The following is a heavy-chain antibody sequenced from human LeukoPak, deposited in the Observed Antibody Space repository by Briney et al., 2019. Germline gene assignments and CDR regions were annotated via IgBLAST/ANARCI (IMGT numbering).Heavy chain of an antibody. J-gene: IGHJ4*02. D-gene: IGHD3-3*01. CDR2: ISGTGGSA. Sequence: GGSLRLSCAASGFTFTTYAMSWVRQAPGKGLEWVSTISGTGGSAYYADSVKGRFTISRDNSKNTLYLQMNSLRAEDTAVYYCVRDQFFSFDYWGQGTLVTVSS. CDR3: VRDQFFSFDY. CDR1: GFTFTTYA. V-gene: IGHV3-23*01.